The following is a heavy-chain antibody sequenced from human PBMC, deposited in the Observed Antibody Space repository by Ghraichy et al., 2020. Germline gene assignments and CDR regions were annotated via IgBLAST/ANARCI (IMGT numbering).Heavy chain of an antibody. Sequence: GGSLRLSCAASGFNFKNYVMGWVRQAPGKGLEWVSTITETGGGTVYAGSVKGRFIISRDNSKNTLYLQMNSLRAEDTAKYYCGKGYNSGSKYDAFHFWGQGTMVTVSS. D-gene: IGHD2-15*01. CDR2: ITETGGGT. CDR1: GFNFKNYV. J-gene: IGHJ3*01. V-gene: IGHV3-23*01. CDR3: GKGYNSGSKYDAFHF.